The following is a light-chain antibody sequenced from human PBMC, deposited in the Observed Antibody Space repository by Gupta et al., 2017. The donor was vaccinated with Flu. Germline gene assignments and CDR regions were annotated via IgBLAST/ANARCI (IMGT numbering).Light chain of an antibody. V-gene: IGLV1-47*01. CDR1: SSNIGSNY. Sequence: QSVLPPPPSASGTPGQRVTISCSGSSSNIGSNYVYWYQQLPGTAPKLLLYTNNHRHSGVPERGSGSKSGPSAALAISGLQTEEEDDYYCAGWDDSLSVFWVFGGGTKLTVL. J-gene: IGLJ3*02. CDR2: TNN. CDR3: AGWDDSLSVFWV.